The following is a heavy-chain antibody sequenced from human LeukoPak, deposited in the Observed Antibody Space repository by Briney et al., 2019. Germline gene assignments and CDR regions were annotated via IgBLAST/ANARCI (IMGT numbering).Heavy chain of an antibody. CDR3: ARGSYDSSDFEYFQH. J-gene: IGHJ1*01. CDR1: GFTFSSYG. CDR2: IRYDGSNK. V-gene: IGHV3-30*02. D-gene: IGHD3-22*01. Sequence: PGGSLRLSCAASGFTFSSYGMHWVRQAPGKGLEWVAFIRYDGSNKYYADSVKGRFTISRDNSKNTLYLQMNSLRAEDTAVYYCARGSYDSSDFEYFQHWGQGTLVTVSS.